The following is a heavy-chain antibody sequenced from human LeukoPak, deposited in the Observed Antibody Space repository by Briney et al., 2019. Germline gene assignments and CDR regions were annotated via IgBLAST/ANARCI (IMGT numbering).Heavy chain of an antibody. CDR1: GFTFSSYA. Sequence: GGSLRLSCAASGFTFSSYAMSWFRQAPGKGLEWFSGISGSGGSTYYADSVKGRFTISRENSKNRLYLQMNSLRGEDKAVYYCAKKTTFWSGYYDYWGQGTLVTVSS. CDR2: ISGSGGST. J-gene: IGHJ4*02. D-gene: IGHD3-3*01. V-gene: IGHV3-23*01. CDR3: AKKTTFWSGYYDY.